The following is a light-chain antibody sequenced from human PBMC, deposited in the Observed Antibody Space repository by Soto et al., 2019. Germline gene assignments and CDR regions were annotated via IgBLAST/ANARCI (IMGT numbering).Light chain of an antibody. V-gene: IGKV1-12*01. Sequence: DIQMTQAPSFVSAFVGDRVTITCRASQVISSWLAWYQQKPGKAPKLLIYAASSLQSGVPSRFSGRESGTDFTLTISSLQPEDSATYYFQQASRFPLPCGGGTQGEIK. CDR3: QQASRFPLP. J-gene: IGKJ4*01. CDR1: QVISSW. CDR2: AAS.